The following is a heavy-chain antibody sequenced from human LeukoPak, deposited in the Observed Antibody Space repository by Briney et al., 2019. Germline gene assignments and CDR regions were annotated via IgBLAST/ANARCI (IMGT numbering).Heavy chain of an antibody. CDR2: FDPEDGET. V-gene: IGHV1-24*01. Sequence: ASVKVSCKVSGYTLTELSMHWVRQAPGKGLEWMGGFDPEDGETIYAQKFQGRVTMTEDTSTDTAYMELSSLRSEDTAVYYCTRHSSSWMLFDIWGQGTLVTVSS. D-gene: IGHD6-13*01. CDR3: TRHSSSWMLFDI. J-gene: IGHJ4*02. CDR1: GYTLTELS.